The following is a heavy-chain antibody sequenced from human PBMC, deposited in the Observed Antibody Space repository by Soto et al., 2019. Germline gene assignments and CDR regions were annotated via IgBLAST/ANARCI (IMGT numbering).Heavy chain of an antibody. J-gene: IGHJ5*02. Sequence: PSETLSLTCTVSGGSIISGGYYWSLIRKHPGKGLEWIGYIYYSGSTYYNPSLKSRVTISVDTSKNQFSLKLSSVTAADTAVYYCARGTAFPTIAARLWFDPWGQGTLVTVSS. V-gene: IGHV4-31*03. D-gene: IGHD6-6*01. CDR2: IYYSGST. CDR3: ARGTAFPTIAARLWFDP. CDR1: GGSIISGGYY.